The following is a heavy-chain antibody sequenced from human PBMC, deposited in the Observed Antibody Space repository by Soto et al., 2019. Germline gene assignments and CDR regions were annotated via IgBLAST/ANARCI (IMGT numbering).Heavy chain of an antibody. CDR2: INHSGST. CDR1: GGSFSGYY. V-gene: IGHV4-34*01. D-gene: IGHD6-19*01. J-gene: IGHJ5*02. CDR3: ASPQGWYSPRLGDWFDP. Sequence: SETLSLTCAVYGGSFSGYYWSWIRQPPGKGLEWSGEINHSGSTNYNPSLKSRVTISVDTSKNQFSLKLSSVTAASTAVYYCASPQGWYSPRLGDWFDPWGQGTLVTVSS.